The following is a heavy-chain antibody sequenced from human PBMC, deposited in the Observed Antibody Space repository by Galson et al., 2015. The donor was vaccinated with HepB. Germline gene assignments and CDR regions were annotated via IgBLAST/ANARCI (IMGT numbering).Heavy chain of an antibody. CDR3: AREGEYFFDY. J-gene: IGHJ4*02. CDR2: ISYDGTNK. V-gene: IGHV3-30*04. Sequence: SLRLSCAASGFIFSSYALHWVRQAPGKGLEWVAYISYDGTNKHYADSVKGRFTISRDKSKNTLYLHMNSQGEEDTAVYYCAREGEYFFDYWGQGTLVTVSS. CDR1: GFIFSSYA.